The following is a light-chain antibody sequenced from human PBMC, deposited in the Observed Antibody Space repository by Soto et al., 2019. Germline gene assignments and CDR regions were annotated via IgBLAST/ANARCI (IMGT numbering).Light chain of an antibody. V-gene: IGKV3-20*01. Sequence: EIVLTQSPGTLSLSPGERATLSCRASQSVSSSYLAWYQQKPGQAPRLLIYGASSRATGIPDRFSGSGSGTEFTLTISSLQSEDFAIYYCQQYSTWPRTFGQGTKVDIK. J-gene: IGKJ1*01. CDR1: QSVSSSY. CDR2: GAS. CDR3: QQYSTWPRT.